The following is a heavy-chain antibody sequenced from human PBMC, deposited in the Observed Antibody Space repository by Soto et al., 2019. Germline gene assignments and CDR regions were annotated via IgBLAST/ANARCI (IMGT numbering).Heavy chain of an antibody. D-gene: IGHD6-6*01. Sequence: ASVKVSCKASGDTFSSYAISWVRQAPGQGLEWMGGIIPIFGTANYAQKFQGRVTITADESTSTAYMELSSLRSEDTAVYYCARDSGARYSSSSSGTNWFDPWGRGTLVTVSS. CDR2: IIPIFGTA. V-gene: IGHV1-69*13. CDR1: GDTFSSYA. J-gene: IGHJ5*02. CDR3: ARDSGARYSSSSSGTNWFDP.